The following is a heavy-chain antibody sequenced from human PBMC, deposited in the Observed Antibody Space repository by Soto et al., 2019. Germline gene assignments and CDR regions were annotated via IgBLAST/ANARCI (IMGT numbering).Heavy chain of an antibody. CDR2: IYHSGST. V-gene: IGHV4-30-2*01. CDR3: ARAGYDILTGYYNRGYYYYGMDV. J-gene: IGHJ6*02. Sequence: SETLSLTCAVSGGSISSGGYSWSWIRQPPGKGLEWIGYIYHSGSTYYNPSLKSRVTISVDTSKNQFSLKLSSVTAADTAVYYCARAGYDILTGYYNRGYYYYGMDVWGQGTTVTVSS. D-gene: IGHD3-9*01. CDR1: GGSISSGGYS.